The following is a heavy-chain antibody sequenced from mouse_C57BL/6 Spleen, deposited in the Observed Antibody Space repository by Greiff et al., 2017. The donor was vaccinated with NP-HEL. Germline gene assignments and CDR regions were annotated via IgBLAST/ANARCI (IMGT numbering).Heavy chain of an antibody. CDR1: GYTFTSYW. CDR3: ARPPSIYGNSYYFDY. J-gene: IGHJ2*01. Sequence: QVQLQQPGAELVKPGASVKLSCKASGYTFTSYWMQWVKQRPGQGLEWIGEIDPSDSYTNYNQKFKGKATLTVDTTSSTAYMQLSSLTSEDSAVYYFARPPSIYGNSYYFDYWGQGTTLTVSS. CDR2: IDPSDSYT. D-gene: IGHD2-1*01. V-gene: IGHV1-50*01.